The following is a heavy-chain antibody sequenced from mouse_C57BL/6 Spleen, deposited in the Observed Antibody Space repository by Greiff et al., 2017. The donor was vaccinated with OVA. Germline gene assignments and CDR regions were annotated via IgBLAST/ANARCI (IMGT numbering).Heavy chain of an antibody. CDR1: GFTFSSYA. CDR2: ISDGGSYT. J-gene: IGHJ1*03. V-gene: IGHV5-4*01. Sequence: EVMLVESGGGLVKPGGSLKLSCAASGFTFSSYAMSWVRQTPEKRLEWVATISDGGSYTYYPDNVKGRFTISRDNAKNNLYLQMSHLKSEDTAMYYGARDYYGSSGYFDVWGTGTTVTVSS. CDR3: ARDYYGSSGYFDV. D-gene: IGHD1-1*01.